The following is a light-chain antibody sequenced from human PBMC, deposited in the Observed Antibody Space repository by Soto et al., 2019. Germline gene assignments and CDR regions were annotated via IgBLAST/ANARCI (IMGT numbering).Light chain of an antibody. CDR1: SSNIGSNT. CDR3: ATWDDTLNGYV. V-gene: IGLV1-44*01. Sequence: QLVLTQPPSASGTPGQRVTISCSGSSSNIGSNTINWYLQLPGTAPKLLIYTTNQRPSGVPDRFSGSKSGTSASLAISGLQSEDEADYYCATWDDTLNGYVFGTGTKLTVL. CDR2: TTN. J-gene: IGLJ1*01.